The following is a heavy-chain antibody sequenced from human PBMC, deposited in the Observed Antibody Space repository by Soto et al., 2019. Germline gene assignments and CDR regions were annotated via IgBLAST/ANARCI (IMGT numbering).Heavy chain of an antibody. Sequence: TLSLTRTFSCGSIHSGGYYWGWVRPHPGKGLEWIGYIYYSGGTYYNPSLKSRVTISVDTSKNQFSLKLSSVTAADTAVYYCARGGYNWNYNFDYWGQGTLVTVSS. D-gene: IGHD1-7*01. V-gene: IGHV4-31*03. CDR1: CGSIHSGGYY. CDR2: IYYSGGT. J-gene: IGHJ4*02. CDR3: ARGGYNWNYNFDY.